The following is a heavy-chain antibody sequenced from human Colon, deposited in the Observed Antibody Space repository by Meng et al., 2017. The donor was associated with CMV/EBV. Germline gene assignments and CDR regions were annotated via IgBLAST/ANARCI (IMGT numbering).Heavy chain of an antibody. CDR3: ARNLGQNWNFEALDS. CDR1: GGTFSTYT. J-gene: IGHJ4*02. CDR2: IIPILNRP. Sequence: SVKVSCKASGGTFSTYTITWVRQAPGQGLEWMGRIIPILNRPDYAQSFQGGVSITADKSTSTAYMELSSLRSEDTAVYYCARNLGQNWNFEALDSWGQGTLVTVS. D-gene: IGHD1-7*01. V-gene: IGHV1-69*02.